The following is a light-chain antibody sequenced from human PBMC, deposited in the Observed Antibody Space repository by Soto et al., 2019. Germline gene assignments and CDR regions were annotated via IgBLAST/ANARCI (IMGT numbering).Light chain of an antibody. CDR1: SSDVGGYNY. CDR2: DVS. CDR3: CSHAGTSIYV. J-gene: IGLJ1*01. V-gene: IGLV2-11*01. Sequence: LTQPRSVSGSPGQSVTISCTGTSSDVGGYNYVSWYQQHPGKAPKLMIYDVSKRPSGVPDRFSGFKSGNTASLTISGLQAEDEADYSCCSHAGTSIYVFGNGTKVTVL.